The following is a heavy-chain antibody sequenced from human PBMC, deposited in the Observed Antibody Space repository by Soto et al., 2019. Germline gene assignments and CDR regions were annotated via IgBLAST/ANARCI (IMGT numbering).Heavy chain of an antibody. V-gene: IGHV1-69*12. CDR1: GGTFSSYA. CDR3: ASSVAKYYYYGMDV. Sequence: QVQLVQSGAEVKKPGSSVKVSCKASGGTFSSYAIIWVRQAPGHGLEWMVGIIPIFGTANYAQKFQGRVTSTADESTSTAYMELSSLRSEDTAVYYCASSVAKYYYYGMDVWGQGATVTVSS. D-gene: IGHD5-12*01. CDR2: IIPIFGTA. J-gene: IGHJ6*01.